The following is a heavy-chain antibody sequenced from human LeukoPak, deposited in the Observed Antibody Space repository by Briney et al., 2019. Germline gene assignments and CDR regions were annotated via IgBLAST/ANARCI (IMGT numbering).Heavy chain of an antibody. CDR1: GFTFSTFS. Sequence: PGGSLRLSCAASGFTFSTFSMRWVRQAPGKGLEWVSYISTGSAVIYYADSVRGRFTISRDDARNSVSLQMNSLRADDTAVYYCARDVGYCSGGSCYRWFASWGQGTLVTVSS. J-gene: IGHJ5*01. V-gene: IGHV3-48*01. D-gene: IGHD2-15*01. CDR2: ISTGSAVI. CDR3: ARDVGYCSGGSCYRWFAS.